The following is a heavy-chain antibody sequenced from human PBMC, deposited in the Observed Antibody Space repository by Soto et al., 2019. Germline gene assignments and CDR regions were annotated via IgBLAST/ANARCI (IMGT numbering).Heavy chain of an antibody. D-gene: IGHD2-15*01. CDR2: IIPIFGTA. V-gene: IGHV1-69*12. J-gene: IGHJ6*02. CDR1: GGTFSSYA. Sequence: QVQLVQSGAEVKKPGSSVKVSCKASGGTFSSYAISWVRQAPGQGLEWMGGIIPIFGTANYAQKFQGRVTITADESKSTAYMELSSLRSEDTAVYYCAREGVVVAANYYYGMDVWGQGTTVTVSS. CDR3: AREGVVVAANYYYGMDV.